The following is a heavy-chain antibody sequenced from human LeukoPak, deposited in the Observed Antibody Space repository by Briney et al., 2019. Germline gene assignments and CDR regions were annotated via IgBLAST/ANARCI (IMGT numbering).Heavy chain of an antibody. Sequence: ASVKVSCKASGYIFTNYGLSWVRQAPGQGLEWMGWISAHNSNTNYAQKLQGRVTMTTDTSTSTAYMEVRSLRSDDTAVYYCAREPCSGGSCYLDRYYGMDVWGQGTTVTVSS. CDR2: ISAHNSNT. CDR3: AREPCSGGSCYLDRYYGMDV. V-gene: IGHV1-18*01. CDR1: GYIFTNYG. J-gene: IGHJ6*02. D-gene: IGHD2-15*01.